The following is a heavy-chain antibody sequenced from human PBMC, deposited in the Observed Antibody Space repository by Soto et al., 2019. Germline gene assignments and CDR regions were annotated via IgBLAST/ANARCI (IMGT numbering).Heavy chain of an antibody. CDR3: ATDSKSGYDAFDI. D-gene: IGHD3-3*01. CDR2: FDPKDGET. Sequence: GASVKVSCKVSGYTLTELSMHWVRQAPGKGLEWMGGFDPKDGETIYAQKFQGRVTMTEDTSTDTAYMELSSLRSEDTAVYYCATDSKSGYDAFDIWGQGTMVTVSS. V-gene: IGHV1-24*01. J-gene: IGHJ3*02. CDR1: GYTLTELS.